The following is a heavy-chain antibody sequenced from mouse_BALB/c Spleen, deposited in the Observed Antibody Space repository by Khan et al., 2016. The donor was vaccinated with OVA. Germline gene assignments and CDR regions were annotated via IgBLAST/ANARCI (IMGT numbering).Heavy chain of an antibody. CDR1: GYTFTSYV. Sequence: VQLQQSGPELVKPGASVKMSCKASGYTFTSYVMHWMRQKPGQGLEWIGYIYPYNDDTKYNEKFKGKATLTSDKSSSTAYMELSSLTSEDSAVYYCARNYKHYVYFDYWGQGTTLTVAS. CDR3: ARNYKHYVYFDY. CDR2: IYPYNDDT. J-gene: IGHJ2*01. D-gene: IGHD1-1*01. V-gene: IGHV1S136*01.